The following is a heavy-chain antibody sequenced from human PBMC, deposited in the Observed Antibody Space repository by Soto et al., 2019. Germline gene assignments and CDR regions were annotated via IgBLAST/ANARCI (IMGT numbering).Heavy chain of an antibody. D-gene: IGHD6-19*01. Sequence: EGELVESGGGLIQPGGSLRLSCAASGYTVSRKYMTWVRQAPGKGLEWVSVIYGGGTTYYADSVKGRFTISRDNSKNTLYLQMNSLRAEDTAVYYCVQTTGWPGFDFWGQGTLVTVSS. CDR1: GYTVSRKY. CDR3: VQTTGWPGFDF. J-gene: IGHJ4*02. CDR2: IYGGGTT. V-gene: IGHV3-53*01.